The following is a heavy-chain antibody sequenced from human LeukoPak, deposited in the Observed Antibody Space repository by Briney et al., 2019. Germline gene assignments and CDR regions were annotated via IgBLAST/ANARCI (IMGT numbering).Heavy chain of an antibody. CDR1: GFTFSSYE. Sequence: GGSLRLSCAASGFTFSSYEMNWVRQAPGKGLEWVSSISSSSSYIYYADSVKGRFTISRDNAKNSLYLQMNSLRAEDTAVYYCARAPSGNSFDYWGQGTLVTVSS. V-gene: IGHV3-21*01. J-gene: IGHJ4*02. CDR3: ARAPSGNSFDY. D-gene: IGHD4-23*01. CDR2: ISSSSSYI.